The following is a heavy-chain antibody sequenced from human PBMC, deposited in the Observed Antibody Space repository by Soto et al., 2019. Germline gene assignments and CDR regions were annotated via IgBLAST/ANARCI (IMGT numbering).Heavy chain of an antibody. CDR2: INSGGGTT. J-gene: IGHJ4*02. V-gene: IGHV3-74*01. CDR3: ARWFTYGNFDYFDY. D-gene: IGHD3-10*01. CDR1: GFSFRSYW. Sequence: PGGSLRLSCAASGFSFRSYWMHWVRQAPGKGLMWVSRINSGGGTTTYADSVKGRFTISRDNAKNTLYLQMNGLRAEDTALYYCARWFTYGNFDYFDYWGQGTQVTVSS.